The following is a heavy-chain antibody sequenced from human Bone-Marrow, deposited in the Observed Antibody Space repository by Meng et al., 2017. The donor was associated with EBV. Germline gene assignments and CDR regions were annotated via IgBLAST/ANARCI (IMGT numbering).Heavy chain of an antibody. CDR2: MKHHNGNS. V-gene: IGHV1-8*01. CDR1: GYSFRSYD. CDR3: ATGWDGWYFDL. J-gene: IGHJ2*01. Sequence: VQLGPAAAEVQKTGACVKVSCKASGYSFRSYDMNRVRQATGQGLDWIVWMKHHNGNSGYAQKFQGRVTMTRSTSINTAYMELTSLQSDDTAVYYCATGWDGWYFDLWGRGTLVTVSS. D-gene: IGHD1-26*01.